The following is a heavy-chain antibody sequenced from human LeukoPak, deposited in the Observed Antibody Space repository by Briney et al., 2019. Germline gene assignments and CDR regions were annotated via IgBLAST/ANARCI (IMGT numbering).Heavy chain of an antibody. J-gene: IGHJ1*01. CDR2: IRSKADGGTT. CDR1: GFTFRDAW. CDR3: AKHIYGVVSIQQ. D-gene: IGHD3-3*01. V-gene: IGHV3-15*01. Sequence: GGSLRLSCAASGFTFRDAWMTWVRQAPGKGLEWVGRIRSKADGGTTDYAVSVQGRFTISRDDSKNTLYLQMSSLKTEDTAVYYCAKHIYGVVSIQQWGQGTLVTVSS.